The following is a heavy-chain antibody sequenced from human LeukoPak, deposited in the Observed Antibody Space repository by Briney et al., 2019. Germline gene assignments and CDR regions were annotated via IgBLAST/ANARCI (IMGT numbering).Heavy chain of an antibody. CDR1: GYSISSGYY. Sequence: PSETLSLTCAVSGYSISSGYYWGWIRQPPGKGLEWIGSIYHSGSTYYNPSLKSRVTISVDTSKNQFSLKLSSATAADTAVYYCARPLTKMYGGSNYAFDIWGQGTMVTVSS. CDR3: ARPLTKMYGGSNYAFDI. D-gene: IGHD4-23*01. J-gene: IGHJ3*02. CDR2: IYHSGST. V-gene: IGHV4-38-2*01.